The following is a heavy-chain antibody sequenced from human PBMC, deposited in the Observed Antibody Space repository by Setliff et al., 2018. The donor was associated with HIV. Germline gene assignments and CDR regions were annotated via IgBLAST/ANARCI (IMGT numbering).Heavy chain of an antibody. CDR1: GFTFSTYW. D-gene: IGHD3-22*01. CDR3: ALVGGITVPPDGFDI. Sequence: PGGSLRLSCAASGFTFSTYWMNWVRQVPGKGLVWVARISPDGRSTTHADAVKGRFTISRDTAKNTLYLHMNSLRAEDTSVYHCALVGGITVPPDGFDIWGQGTMVTVSS. J-gene: IGHJ3*02. V-gene: IGHV3-74*01. CDR2: ISPDGRST.